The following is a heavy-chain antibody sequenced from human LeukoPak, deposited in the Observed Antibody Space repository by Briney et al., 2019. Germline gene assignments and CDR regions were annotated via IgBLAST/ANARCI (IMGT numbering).Heavy chain of an antibody. CDR2: IRYDGSNK. D-gene: IGHD3-22*01. V-gene: IGHV3-30*02. Sequence: GGSLRLSCAASGFIFSSYGMHWVRQAPGKGLEWVAFIRYDGSNKYYADSVKGRFTISRDNSKNTLYLQMNSLRAEDTAVYYCARDKAVDYYDSSGYYSMGAFDIWGQGTMVTVSS. CDR1: GFIFSSYG. CDR3: ARDKAVDYYDSSGYYSMGAFDI. J-gene: IGHJ3*02.